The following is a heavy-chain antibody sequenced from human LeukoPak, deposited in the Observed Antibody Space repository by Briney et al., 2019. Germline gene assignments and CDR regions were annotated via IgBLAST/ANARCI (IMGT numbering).Heavy chain of an antibody. J-gene: IGHJ4*02. D-gene: IGHD3-3*01. V-gene: IGHV3-48*04. Sequence: GGSLRLSCAASGFTLSSYSMNWVRQAPGKGLEWVSYITSSSTTIYYADSVKGRFTISRDNAKNSLFLQMNSLRAEDTAVYYCASSYDFWWYFDYWGQGTLVTVSS. CDR3: ASSYDFWWYFDY. CDR1: GFTLSSYS. CDR2: ITSSSTTI.